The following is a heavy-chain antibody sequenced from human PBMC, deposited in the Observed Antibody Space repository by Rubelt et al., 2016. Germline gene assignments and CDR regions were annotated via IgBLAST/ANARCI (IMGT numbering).Heavy chain of an antibody. J-gene: IGHJ4*02. CDR2: INSDGSTT. D-gene: IGHD2-21*02. Sequence: GKGLVWVSAINSDGSTTRYADSVKGRFTISRDNAKNTLYLQMNSLRAEDTAVYYCARINGGDSGGKAPSMFRQIDYWGQGTLVTVSS. CDR3: ARINGGDSGGKAPSMFRQIDY. V-gene: IGHV3-74*01.